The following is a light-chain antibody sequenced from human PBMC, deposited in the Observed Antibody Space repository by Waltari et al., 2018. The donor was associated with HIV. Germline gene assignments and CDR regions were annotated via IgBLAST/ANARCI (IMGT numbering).Light chain of an antibody. CDR3: ATWNDSL. Sequence: QSVLTQPPSASGTPGQRVTISCSGSSSNIGSNYVYWYQQLPGTAPKLLIYRNNQRPSGVPARLSGSKSGTSASLAISGLRSEDEADYYCATWNDSLVGGGTKLTVL. CDR1: SSNIGSNY. V-gene: IGLV1-47*01. J-gene: IGLJ2*01. CDR2: RNN.